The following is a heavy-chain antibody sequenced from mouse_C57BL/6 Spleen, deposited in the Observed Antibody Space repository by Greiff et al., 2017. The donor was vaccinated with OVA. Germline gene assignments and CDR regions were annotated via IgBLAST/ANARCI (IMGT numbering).Heavy chain of an antibody. Sequence: EVQLQQSGPELVKPGASVKISCKASGYTFTDYYMNWVKQSHGKSLEWIGDLNPNNGGTSYNQKFKGKATLTVDKSSSTAYMELRSLTSEDSAVYYCARWGYYGSGYFDVWGTGTTVTVSS. CDR1: GYTFTDYY. CDR2: LNPNNGGT. CDR3: ARWGYYGSGYFDV. V-gene: IGHV1-26*01. J-gene: IGHJ1*03. D-gene: IGHD1-1*01.